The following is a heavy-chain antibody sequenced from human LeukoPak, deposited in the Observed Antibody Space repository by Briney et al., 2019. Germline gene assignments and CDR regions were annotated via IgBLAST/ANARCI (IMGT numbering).Heavy chain of an antibody. CDR2: IIPIFGTA. J-gene: IGHJ6*02. CDR1: GYTFTGYY. CDR3: ARSGYDSPPYYYYGMDV. V-gene: IGHV1-69*13. D-gene: IGHD5-12*01. Sequence: GASVKVSCKASGYTFTGYYMHWVRQAPGQGLEWMGGIIPIFGTANYAQKFQGRVTITADESTSTAYMELGSLRSEDTAVYYCARSGYDSPPYYYYGMDVWGQGTTATVSS.